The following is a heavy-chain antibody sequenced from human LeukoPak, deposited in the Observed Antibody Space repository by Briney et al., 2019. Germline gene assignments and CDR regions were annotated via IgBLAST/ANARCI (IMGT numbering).Heavy chain of an antibody. CDR1: GFSFSSYE. V-gene: IGHV3-48*03. CDR2: ISPSGSTK. CDR3: TKLAVASADS. J-gene: IGHJ4*02. Sequence: GGSLRLSCAASGFSFSSYEMNWVRQAPGKGLEWVSNISPSGSTKYYADSVKGRFTVSRDNAKNSLYLQMNSLRAGDAGVYYCTKLAVASADSWGQGTLVTVSS. D-gene: IGHD6-19*01.